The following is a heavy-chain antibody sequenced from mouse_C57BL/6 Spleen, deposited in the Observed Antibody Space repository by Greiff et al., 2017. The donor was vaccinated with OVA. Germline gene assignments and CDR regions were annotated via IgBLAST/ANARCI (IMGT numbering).Heavy chain of an antibody. CDR3: ARASSGYVAWFAY. CDR1: GYSITSGYD. V-gene: IGHV3-1*01. CDR2: ISYSGST. D-gene: IGHD3-2*02. Sequence: VQLKESGPGMVKPSQSLSLTCTVTGYSITSGYDWHWIRHFPGNKLEWMGYISYSGSTNYNPSLKSRISITHDTSKNHFFLKLNSVTTEDTATYYCARASSGYVAWFAYWGQGTLVTVSA. J-gene: IGHJ3*01.